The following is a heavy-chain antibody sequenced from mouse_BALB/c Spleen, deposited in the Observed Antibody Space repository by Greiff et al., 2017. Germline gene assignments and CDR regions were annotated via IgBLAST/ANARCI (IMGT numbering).Heavy chain of an antibody. CDR3: ARPDGYYAYAMDD. J-gene: IGHJ4*01. CDR1: GFTFSSFG. Sequence: EVKLMESGGGLVQPGGSRKLSRAASGFTFSSFGMHWVRQAPEKGLEWVAYISSGSSTIYYADTVKGRFTISRDNPKNTLFLQMTSLRSEDTAMYYCARPDGYYAYAMDDWGQGTSVTVSS. D-gene: IGHD2-3*01. CDR2: ISSGSSTI. V-gene: IGHV5-17*02.